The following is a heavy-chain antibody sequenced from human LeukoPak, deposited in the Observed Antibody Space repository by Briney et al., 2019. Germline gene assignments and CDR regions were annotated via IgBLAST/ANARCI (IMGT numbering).Heavy chain of an antibody. V-gene: IGHV3-23*01. CDR3: AKMTDSTPYSSGTFDS. J-gene: IGHJ4*02. Sequence: GGSLRLSCSASGFTSRSYAMGWVRQAPGKGLERVSAISDTGDKTYYADSVKGRFTISRDNSRNTLYLQMSRLRAEDTALFYCAKMTDSTPYSSGTFDSWGQGTLVTVSS. CDR2: ISDTGDKT. D-gene: IGHD3-10*01. CDR1: GFTSRSYA.